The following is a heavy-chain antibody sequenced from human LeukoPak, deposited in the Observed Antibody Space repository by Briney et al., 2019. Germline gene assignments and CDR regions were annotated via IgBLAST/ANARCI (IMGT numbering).Heavy chain of an antibody. J-gene: IGHJ4*03. D-gene: IGHD1-1*01. V-gene: IGHV1-2*02. CDR3: ARAADWAVHRHIDY. Sequence: ASVGVSGKASGYIFTAYHMHWVRQAPGQGLEWMGWINPISGGTNIAQKFQGSVTMTGDTSISTASMELSSLRSDDTAVYYCARAADWAVHRHIDYWYQAKSVTVSS. CDR2: INPISGGT. CDR1: GYIFTAYH.